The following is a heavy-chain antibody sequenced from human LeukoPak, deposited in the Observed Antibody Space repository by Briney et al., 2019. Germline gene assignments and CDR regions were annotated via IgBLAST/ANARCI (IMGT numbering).Heavy chain of an antibody. V-gene: IGHV3-64*01. D-gene: IGHD3-9*01. CDR1: GFTFSSYA. CDR2: ISSNGGST. Sequence: PGGSLRLSCAASGFTFSSYAMHWVRQAPGKGLEYVSAISSNGGSTYYANSVKGRFTISRDNSKNTLYLQMGSLRAEDMAVYYCARDRESYYDILTGQIGTAYFDYWGQGTLVTVSS. CDR3: ARDRESYYDILTGQIGTAYFDY. J-gene: IGHJ4*02.